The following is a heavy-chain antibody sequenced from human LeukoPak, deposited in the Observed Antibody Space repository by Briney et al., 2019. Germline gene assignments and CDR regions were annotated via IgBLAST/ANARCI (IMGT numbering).Heavy chain of an antibody. V-gene: IGHV1-2*02. CDR1: GYTFTGYY. Sequence: ASVKVSCKASGYTFTGYYMHWVRQAPGQGLEWMGWINPNSGGTNYAQKFQGRVTMTRDTSISTAYMELSRLRSDDTAVYYCARDPRVAAAGHYYGMDVWGQGTTVTVSS. J-gene: IGHJ6*02. CDR3: ARDPRVAAAGHYYGMDV. CDR2: INPNSGGT. D-gene: IGHD6-13*01.